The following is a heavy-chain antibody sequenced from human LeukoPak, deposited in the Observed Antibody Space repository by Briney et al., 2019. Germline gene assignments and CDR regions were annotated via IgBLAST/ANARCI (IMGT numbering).Heavy chain of an antibody. CDR1: GGTFSSYA. CDR2: INPIFGTA. J-gene: IGHJ6*03. CDR3: ARDRGYYYYYMDV. Sequence: SVKVSCKASGGTFSSYAISWVRQAPGQGLEWMGRINPIFGTANYAQKFQGRVTITTDESTSTAYMELSSLRSEDTAVYYCARDRGYYYYYMDVWGKGTTVTVSS. V-gene: IGHV1-69*05. D-gene: IGHD3-10*01.